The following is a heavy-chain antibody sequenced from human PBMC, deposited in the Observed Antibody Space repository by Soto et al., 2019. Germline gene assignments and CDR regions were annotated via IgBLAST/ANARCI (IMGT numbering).Heavy chain of an antibody. CDR2: IIPIFETA. V-gene: IGHV1-69*01. CDR3: ATSTSSSWQNDY. J-gene: IGHJ4*02. Sequence: QVQLEQSGAEVKKPGSSVKVSCKASGGTFNTFAISWVRQAPGQGLEWIGGIIPIFETANYAQRLQDRLTITADESTRTAYMELSRLTSDDTAIYFCATSTSSSWQNDYWGLGTLVDVSS. D-gene: IGHD6-13*01. CDR1: GGTFNTFA.